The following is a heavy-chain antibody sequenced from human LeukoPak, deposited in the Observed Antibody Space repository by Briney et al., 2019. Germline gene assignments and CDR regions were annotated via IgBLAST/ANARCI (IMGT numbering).Heavy chain of an antibody. J-gene: IGHJ4*02. CDR2: IYYSGST. V-gene: IGHV4-59*12. CDR3: TRENGAFSPFGY. Sequence: SETLSLTCTVSGGSIRSYYWSWIRQPPGKGLEWIGYIYYSGSTNYNPSLKSRVSISVDTSKNQFSLKLSSVTAADTAVYYCTRENGAFSPFGYWGQGTLVTVPS. CDR1: GGSIRSYY. D-gene: IGHD2-8*01.